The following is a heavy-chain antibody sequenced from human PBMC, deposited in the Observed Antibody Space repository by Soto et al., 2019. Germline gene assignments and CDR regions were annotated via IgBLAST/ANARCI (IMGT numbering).Heavy chain of an antibody. D-gene: IGHD5-18*01. CDR2: IKGDGSEI. Sequence: GSLRLSCAASGFAVSSKYMTWVRQAPGKGLELVANIKGDGSEIYYVDYVKGRFTISRDNAKNTLYLQMNSLRAEDTAVYYCAGGGYSHGYPLDYWGQGT. J-gene: IGHJ4*02. CDR3: AGGGYSHGYPLDY. V-gene: IGHV3-7*03. CDR1: GFAVSSKY.